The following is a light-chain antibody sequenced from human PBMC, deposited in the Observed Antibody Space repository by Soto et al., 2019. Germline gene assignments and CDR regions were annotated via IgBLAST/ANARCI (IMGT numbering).Light chain of an antibody. V-gene: IGLV2-14*01. CDR2: EVR. CDR3: YSYTTSRTQV. J-gene: IGLJ2*01. CDR1: RSDVGAYNY. Sequence: QSALTQPASVSGSPGQSITISCTGTRSDVGAYNYVSWYQQHPGKAPKLMIYEVRNQPSGVSDRFSGSKSGNTASLTISGLQAEDEADYYCYSYTTSRTQVFGGGTKVTVL.